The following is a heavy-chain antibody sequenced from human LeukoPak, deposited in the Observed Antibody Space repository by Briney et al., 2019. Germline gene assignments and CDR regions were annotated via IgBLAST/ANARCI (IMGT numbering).Heavy chain of an antibody. V-gene: IGHV4-39*01. D-gene: IGHD3-22*01. CDR2: IYYSGST. Sequence: SETLSLTCTVSGGSVSSSSYYWGWIRQSRGKGLEWIGTIYYSGSTYYNASLKSRVTISVDTSKNQFSLRLSSVTAADTAMYYCARHQPRRSTSGYSHFDYWGQGTLVTVSS. CDR3: ARHQPRRSTSGYSHFDY. CDR1: GGSVSSSSYY. J-gene: IGHJ4*02.